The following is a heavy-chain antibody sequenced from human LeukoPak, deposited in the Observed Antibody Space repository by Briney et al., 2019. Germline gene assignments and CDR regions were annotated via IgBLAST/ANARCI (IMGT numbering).Heavy chain of an antibody. V-gene: IGHV1-69*13. Sequence: GASVKVSCKASGGTFSSYAISWVRQAPGQGLEWMGGIIPIFGTANYAHKFQGRGTITADESTSTAYMELSSLRSEDTAVYYCACGGDIVVPGYWGQGTLVTVSS. D-gene: IGHD2-2*01. J-gene: IGHJ4*02. CDR2: IIPIFGTA. CDR1: GGTFSSYA. CDR3: ACGGDIVVPGY.